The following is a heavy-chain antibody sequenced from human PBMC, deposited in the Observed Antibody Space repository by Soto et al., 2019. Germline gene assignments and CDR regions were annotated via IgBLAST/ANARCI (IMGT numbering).Heavy chain of an antibody. J-gene: IGHJ4*02. Sequence: EVQLLESGGGLVQPGGSLRLSCAASGFTFSSYVMSWVRQAPGKGLEWVSAISGSGGSTYYADSVKGRFTISRDNSKNTLYLQMNSLRAEDTAVYYCAKDRNMITFGGVIENWGQGTLVTVSS. D-gene: IGHD3-16*02. CDR1: GFTFSSYV. CDR2: ISGSGGST. V-gene: IGHV3-23*01. CDR3: AKDRNMITFGGVIEN.